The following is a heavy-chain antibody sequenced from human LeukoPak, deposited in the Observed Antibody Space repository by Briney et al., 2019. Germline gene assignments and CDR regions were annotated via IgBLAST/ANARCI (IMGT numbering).Heavy chain of an antibody. J-gene: IGHJ4*02. V-gene: IGHV3-23*01. Sequence: PGGSLRLSCAASGITFSSYGMSWVRQAPGKGLEWVAGISDDGGSTYYADSVKGRFTISRDNAKNTLYPQMNSLRAEDTAVYYCAKETYYYDSSGYYGYYFDSWGQGTLVTVSS. D-gene: IGHD3-22*01. CDR2: ISDDGGST. CDR1: GITFSSYG. CDR3: AKETYYYDSSGYYGYYFDS.